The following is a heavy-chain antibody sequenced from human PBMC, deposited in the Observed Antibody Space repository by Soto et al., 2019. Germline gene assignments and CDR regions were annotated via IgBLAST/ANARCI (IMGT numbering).Heavy chain of an antibody. V-gene: IGHV4-59*02. D-gene: IGHD3-22*01. CDR3: AREGHSSDLGWFDP. J-gene: IGHJ5*02. CDR1: GGSVSSYY. CDR2: ISYIGNT. Sequence: QVQLQESGPGLVKPSETLSLTCTVSGGSVSSYYWTWIRQPPGKGLEWIGYISYIGNTNYNPSLKGRVTISIDTSKNHFSLKLSSVTAADTAVYYCAREGHSSDLGWFDPWGQGTLVTVSS.